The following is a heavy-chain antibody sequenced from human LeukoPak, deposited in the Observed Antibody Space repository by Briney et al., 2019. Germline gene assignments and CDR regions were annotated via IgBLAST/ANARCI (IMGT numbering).Heavy chain of an antibody. J-gene: IGHJ4*02. D-gene: IGHD2-2*01. CDR1: GFTFSSYG. V-gene: IGHV3-33*01. Sequence: PGRSLRLSCAASGFTFSSYGMHWVRQAPGKGLGWVAVIWYDGSNKYYADSVKGRFTISRDNSKNTLYLQMNSLRAEDTAVYYCARAGGYCSSTSCYGGHYFDYWGQETLVTVSS. CDR2: IWYDGSNK. CDR3: ARAGGYCSSTSCYGGHYFDY.